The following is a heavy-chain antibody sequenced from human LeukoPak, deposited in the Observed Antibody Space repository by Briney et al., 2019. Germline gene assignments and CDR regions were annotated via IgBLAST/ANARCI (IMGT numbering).Heavy chain of an antibody. CDR2: IYYSGST. CDR1: GGSISSGDYY. CDR3: AGDARTLRTTDAFDI. J-gene: IGHJ3*02. Sequence: SETLSLTCTVSGGSISSGDYYWSWIRQPPGKGLEWIGYIYYSGSTYYNPSLKSRVTISVDTSKNQFSLKLSSVTAADTAVYYCAGDARTLRTTDAFDIWGQGTMVTVSS. V-gene: IGHV4-30-4*01. D-gene: IGHD4-17*01.